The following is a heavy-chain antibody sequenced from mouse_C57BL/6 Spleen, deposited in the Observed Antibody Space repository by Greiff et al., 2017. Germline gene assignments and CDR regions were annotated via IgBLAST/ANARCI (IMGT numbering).Heavy chain of an antibody. CDR3: ATIYYDYDDYAMDY. CDR1: GYTFTDYY. CDR2: IYPGSGNT. Sequence: VKLQQSGAELVRPGASVKLSCKASGYTFTDYYINWVKQRPGQGLEWIARIYPGSGNTYYNEKFKGKATLTAEKSSSTAYMQLSSLTSEDSAVYFCATIYYDYDDYAMDYWGQGTSVTVSS. J-gene: IGHJ4*01. D-gene: IGHD2-4*01. V-gene: IGHV1-76*01.